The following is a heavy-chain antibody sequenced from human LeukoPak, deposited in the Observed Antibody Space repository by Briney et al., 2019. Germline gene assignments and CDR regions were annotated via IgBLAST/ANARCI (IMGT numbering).Heavy chain of an antibody. J-gene: IGHJ4*02. CDR2: FDPEDGET. D-gene: IGHD1-26*01. CDR1: GYTLTELS. CDR3: ATEPLGATTWAVLDSTKFN. V-gene: IGHV1-24*01. Sequence: ASVKVSCKVSGYTLTELSMHWVRQAPGKGLEWMGGFDPEDGETIYAQKFQGRVTMTEDTSTDTAYMELSSLRSEDTAVYYCATEPLGATTWAVLDSTKFNWGQGTLVTVSS.